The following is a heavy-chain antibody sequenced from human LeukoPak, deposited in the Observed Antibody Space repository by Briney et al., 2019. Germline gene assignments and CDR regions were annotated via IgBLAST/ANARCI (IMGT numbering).Heavy chain of an antibody. Sequence: GGSLRLSCAASGFTFDDYAMHWVRQAPGKGLEWVSLISGDGGSTYYADSVKGRFTISRDNSKNSLYLQMNSLRTEDTALYYCAKDAYREQQIEWSTEDYFDYWGQGTLVTVSS. CDR2: ISGDGGST. J-gene: IGHJ4*02. D-gene: IGHD6-13*01. CDR3: AKDAYREQQIEWSTEDYFDY. CDR1: GFTFDDYA. V-gene: IGHV3-43*02.